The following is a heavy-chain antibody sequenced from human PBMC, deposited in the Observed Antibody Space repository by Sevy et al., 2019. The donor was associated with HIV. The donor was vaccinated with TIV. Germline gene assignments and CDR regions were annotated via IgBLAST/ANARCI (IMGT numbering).Heavy chain of an antibody. CDR1: GFTFSDYY. CDR3: ARDSGGYCSSTSCYYYYYYGMDV. CDR2: ISSSGSTI. D-gene: IGHD2-2*01. Sequence: GGSLRLSCAASGFTFSDYYMSWIRQAPGKGLEWVSYISSSGSTIYYADSVKGRLTISRDNAKNSLYLQMNSLRAEDTAGYYCARDSGGYCSSTSCYYYYYYGMDVWGQGTTVTVSS. V-gene: IGHV3-11*01. J-gene: IGHJ6*02.